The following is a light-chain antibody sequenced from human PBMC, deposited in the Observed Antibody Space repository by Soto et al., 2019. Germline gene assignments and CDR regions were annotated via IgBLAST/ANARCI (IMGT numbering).Light chain of an antibody. CDR3: GSWDNSLTAGV. V-gene: IGLV1-51*01. CDR2: VNN. Sequence: QSVLTQPPSVSAAPGQKVTISCSGSSSNIGENYVSWYQQFPGTAPKLLIYVNNKRPSGIPDRFSGSKSGTSATLGITGLQTGDEADYHCGSWDNSLTAGVFGGGTKLTVL. CDR1: SSNIGENY. J-gene: IGLJ2*01.